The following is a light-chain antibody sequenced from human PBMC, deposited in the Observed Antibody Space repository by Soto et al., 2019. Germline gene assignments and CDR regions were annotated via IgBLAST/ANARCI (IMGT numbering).Light chain of an antibody. CDR3: QQYNANWT. J-gene: IGKJ1*01. CDR1: QSISSW. Sequence: DIQMTQSPSTLSASVGDRVTITCRASQSISSWLAWYQQKPGQAPKLLIYKASTLQSGVPSRFSGSGSGTEFTLAISSLQPDDSATYYCQQYNANWTFGQGTKV. V-gene: IGKV1-5*03. CDR2: KAS.